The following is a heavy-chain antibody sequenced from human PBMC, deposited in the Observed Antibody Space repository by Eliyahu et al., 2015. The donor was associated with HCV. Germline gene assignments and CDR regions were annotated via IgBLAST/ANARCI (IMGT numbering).Heavy chain of an antibody. J-gene: IGHJ3*02. V-gene: IGHV2-5*01. CDR3: VREDSATYYAFDI. D-gene: IGHD1-26*01. CDR2: IYGNDEK. CDR1: GFSLSTSGVG. Sequence: QITLKESGPTLVKPTQTLTLTCTLSGFSLSTSGVGVGWIRQPPGKALEWLGIIYGNDEKRYSPSLNNRLTITKDTSKNQVVLTVTNVDPVDTATYYCVREDSATYYAFDIWGQGTMVTVSS.